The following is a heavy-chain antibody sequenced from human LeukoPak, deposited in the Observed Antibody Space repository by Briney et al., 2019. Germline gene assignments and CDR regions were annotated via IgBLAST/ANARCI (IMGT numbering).Heavy chain of an antibody. V-gene: IGHV4-38-2*01. CDR3: ARIGIAAAGTISYYYYMDV. Sequence: SETLSLTCAVSGYSISSGYYWGWIRQPPGKGLEWIGSIYHSESTNYNPSLKSRVTISVDTSKNQFSLKLSSVTAADTAVYYCARIGIAAAGTISYYYYMDVWGKGTTVTVSS. D-gene: IGHD6-13*01. CDR1: GYSISSGYY. CDR2: IYHSEST. J-gene: IGHJ6*03.